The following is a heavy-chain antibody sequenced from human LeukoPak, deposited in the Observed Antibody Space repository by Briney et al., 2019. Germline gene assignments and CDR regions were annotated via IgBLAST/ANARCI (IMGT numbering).Heavy chain of an antibody. Sequence: SETLSLTCAVYGGSFSGYYWSWIRQPPGKGLEWIGEINHSGSTNYNPSLKSRVTISVDTSKNQFSLKRSSVTAADTAGYYFEXXRPWLVQYGMDVWGQGTTVTVSS. J-gene: IGHJ6*02. CDR1: GGSFSGYY. V-gene: IGHV4-34*01. CDR3: EXXRPWLVQYGMDV. D-gene: IGHD6-19*01. CDR2: INHSGST.